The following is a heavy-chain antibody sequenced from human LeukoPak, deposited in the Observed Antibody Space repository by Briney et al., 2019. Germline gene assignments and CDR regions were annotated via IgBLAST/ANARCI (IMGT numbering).Heavy chain of an antibody. Sequence: GGSLRLPCAASGFTFSSYAMSWVRQAPGKGLEWVSALSGGGGSTYYTDSVRGRFTISRDNSKNTLYLQMNSLRAEDTAVYFCAKFCGDCTQVLCYCLDYWGQGPLVTVSS. CDR2: LSGGGGST. J-gene: IGHJ4*02. CDR1: GFTFSSYA. CDR3: AKFCGDCTQVLCYCLDY. D-gene: IGHD2-8*01. V-gene: IGHV3-23*01.